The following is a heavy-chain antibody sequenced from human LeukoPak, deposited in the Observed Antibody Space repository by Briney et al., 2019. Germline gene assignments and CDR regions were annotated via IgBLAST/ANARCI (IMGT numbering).Heavy chain of an antibody. J-gene: IGHJ6*02. D-gene: IGHD5-12*01. V-gene: IGHV4-59*01. CDR3: ARERATNYGMDV. CDR2: IFYSGSTST. Sequence: SETLSLTCTVPGGSISSYYWSWIRQPPGKGLEWIGYIFYSGSTSTNYHPSLKSRVTIPVDTSKNQSSLRLNSVTAADTAVYYCARERATNYGMDVWGQGTTVTVSS. CDR1: GGSISSYY.